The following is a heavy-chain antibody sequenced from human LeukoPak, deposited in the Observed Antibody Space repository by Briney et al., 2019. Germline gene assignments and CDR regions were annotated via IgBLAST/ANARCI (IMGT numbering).Heavy chain of an antibody. V-gene: IGHV4-59*01. CDR1: GGSISSYY. Sequence: SETLSLTCTVSGGSISSYYLSWIRQPPGKGLDWIGYIYYSGSTNYNPSLKSRVTISVDTSKNQFSLKLSSVTAADTAVYYCARERGSSWDFDYWGQGTLVTVSS. CDR3: ARERGSSWDFDY. D-gene: IGHD6-13*01. J-gene: IGHJ4*02. CDR2: IYYSGST.